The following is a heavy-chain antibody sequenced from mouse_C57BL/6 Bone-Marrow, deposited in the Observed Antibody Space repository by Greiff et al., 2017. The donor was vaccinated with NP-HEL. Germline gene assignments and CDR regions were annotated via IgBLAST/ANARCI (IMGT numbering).Heavy chain of an antibody. Sequence: VQLKQSGAEPVRPGASVKLSCTASGFNIKDYSMHWVKQRPEQGLEWIGRIYPEDGDTESAPKFQGKATMTADTSSNTAYLQLSSLTTEDTADYYCTTWCDGNYCYFDVGGRGTTVTVSA. J-gene: IGHJ1*03. CDR2: IYPEDGDT. D-gene: IGHD2-1*01. CDR1: GFNIKDYS. V-gene: IGHV14-1*01. CDR3: TTWCDGNYCYFDV.